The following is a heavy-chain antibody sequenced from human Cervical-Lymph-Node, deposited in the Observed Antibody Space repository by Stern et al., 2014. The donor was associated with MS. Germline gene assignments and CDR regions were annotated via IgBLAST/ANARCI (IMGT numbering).Heavy chain of an antibody. CDR2: INTATGDP. J-gene: IGHJ5*01. Sequence: QVQLGQSESELKKPGASVTVSCKASGYTFTAYSMNWVRQAPGQGLEWMGWINTATGDPTYARDFTGRFVFSLDTSATTAYLHISILEAADTDIYYCARGDWFDSWGQGTLVTVSS. CDR3: ARGDWFDS. CDR1: GYTFTAYS. V-gene: IGHV7-4-1*02.